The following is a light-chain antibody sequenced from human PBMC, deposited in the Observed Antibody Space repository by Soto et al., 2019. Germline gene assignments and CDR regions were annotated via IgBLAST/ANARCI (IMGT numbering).Light chain of an antibody. J-gene: IGKJ1*01. CDR1: QSVSSN. V-gene: IGKV3-15*01. CDR3: QQYNNWPRT. CDR2: GAS. Sequence: TVMAQSPATQSLSPGERATLSCRASQSVSSNLAWYQQKPGQAPRLLIYGASTRATGIAARFSGSGSGTEFTLTISSLQSEDFAIYYCQQYNNWPRTFGQGTKVEIK.